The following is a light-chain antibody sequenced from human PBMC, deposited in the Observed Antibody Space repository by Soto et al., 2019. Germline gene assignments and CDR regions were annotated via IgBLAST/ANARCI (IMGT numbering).Light chain of an antibody. CDR1: SGHSSYA. J-gene: IGLJ3*02. V-gene: IGLV4-69*01. CDR3: QTWCTGSWV. Sequence: QLVLTQSPSASASLGASVKLTCTLSSGHSSYAIAWHQQQPEKGPRYLMKLNSDGSHSKGDGIPDRFSGSSSGAERYLTISSLQSEDEAGYCCQTWCTGSWVFGGGTKLTVL. CDR2: LNSDGSH.